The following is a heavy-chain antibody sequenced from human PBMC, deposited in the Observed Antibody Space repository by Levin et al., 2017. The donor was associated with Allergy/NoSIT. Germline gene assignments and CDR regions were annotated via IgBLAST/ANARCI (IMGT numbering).Heavy chain of an antibody. D-gene: IGHD5-24*01. CDR1: GFTFSSYG. CDR3: ARDRDGYNLRLFDY. Sequence: GESLKISCAASGFTFSSYGMHWVRQAPGKGLEWVAVIWYDGSNKYYADSVKGRFTISRDNSKNTLYLQMNSLRAEDTAVYYCARDRDGYNLRLFDYWGQGTLVTVSS. V-gene: IGHV3-33*01. J-gene: IGHJ4*02. CDR2: IWYDGSNK.